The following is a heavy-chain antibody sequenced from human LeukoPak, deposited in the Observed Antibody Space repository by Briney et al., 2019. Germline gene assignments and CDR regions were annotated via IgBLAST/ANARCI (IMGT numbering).Heavy chain of an antibody. D-gene: IGHD2-21*02. CDR3: ARWRSGDFVDAFDI. Sequence: PGGSLRLSCAASGFTFSSYDMHWVRQATGKGLEWVSAIGTAGDTYYPGSVKSRFTISRENAKNSLYLQMNSLRAGDTAVYYCARWRSGDFVDAFDIWGQGTMVTVSS. J-gene: IGHJ3*02. CDR1: GFTFSSYD. CDR2: IGTAGDT. V-gene: IGHV3-13*01.